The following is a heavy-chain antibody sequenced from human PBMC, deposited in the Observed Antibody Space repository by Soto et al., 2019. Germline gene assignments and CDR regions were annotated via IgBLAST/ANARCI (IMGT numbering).Heavy chain of an antibody. CDR1: GGSISSSSYY. CDR2: IYSGST. J-gene: IGHJ5*02. D-gene: IGHD6-13*01. V-gene: IGHV4-39*01. Sequence: SGTLSLTCTVSGGSISSSSYYWGWIRQPPGKGLEWIGSIYSGSTYYNPSLKSRVTISVDTSKNQFSLKLSSVTAADTAVYYCARHQSHSSSYVDPWGQGSLVTVSS. CDR3: ARHQSHSSSYVDP.